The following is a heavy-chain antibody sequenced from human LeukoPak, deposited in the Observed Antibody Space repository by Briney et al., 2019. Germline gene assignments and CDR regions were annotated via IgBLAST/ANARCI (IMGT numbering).Heavy chain of an antibody. CDR1: GGSFSGYY. CDR2: IYYSGST. CDR3: ARRMEI. Sequence: SETLSLTCAVYGGSFSGYYWSWIRQPPGKGLEWIGYIYYSGSTNYNPSLKSRVTISVDTSKNQFSLKLSSVTAADTAVYYCARRMEIWGQGTLVTVSS. J-gene: IGHJ4*02. V-gene: IGHV4-59*08. D-gene: IGHD2-8*01.